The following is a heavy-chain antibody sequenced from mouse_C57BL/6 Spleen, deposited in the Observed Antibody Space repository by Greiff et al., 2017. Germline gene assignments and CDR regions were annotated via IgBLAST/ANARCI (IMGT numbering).Heavy chain of an antibody. Sequence: VQLQQSGPGLVKPSQSLSLTCSVTGYSITSGYYWNWIRQFPGNKLEWMGYISYDGSNNYNPSLKNRISITRDTSKNQFFLKLNSVTTEDTATYYCARELYYYGSSYVIYFDVWGTGTTVTVSS. D-gene: IGHD1-1*01. CDR2: ISYDGSN. CDR1: GYSITSGYY. J-gene: IGHJ1*03. V-gene: IGHV3-6*01. CDR3: ARELYYYGSSYVIYFDV.